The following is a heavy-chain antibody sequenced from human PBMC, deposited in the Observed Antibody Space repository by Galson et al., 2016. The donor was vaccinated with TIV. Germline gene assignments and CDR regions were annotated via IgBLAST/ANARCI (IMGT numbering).Heavy chain of an antibody. CDR1: GCIFRSFA. Sequence: SVKVSCKASGCIFRSFAINWVRQAPGQGLEWMGGIIAIFGKTNYAQKFQGRVTITTDETTSKAYMELSSRRSEDTAVYYCARGPSYVESIFAAWGQGTLVTV. CDR2: IIAIFGKT. D-gene: IGHD3-10*02. CDR3: ARGPSYVESIFAA. V-gene: IGHV1-69*05. J-gene: IGHJ5*02.